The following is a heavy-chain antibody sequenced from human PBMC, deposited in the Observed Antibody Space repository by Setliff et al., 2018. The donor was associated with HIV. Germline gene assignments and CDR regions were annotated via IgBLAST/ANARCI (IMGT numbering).Heavy chain of an antibody. CDR2: INPVGRND. J-gene: IGHJ4*02. Sequence: SETLSLTCAVYGGSISGYYWSWIRQPPGKGLEWIGEINPVGRNDNYNPSLNNRAAMVLDTSKNQFSLWLTSATAADTAVYYCARVGLRFKYTFDYWGQGMLVTVSS. D-gene: IGHD5-12*01. CDR3: ARVGLRFKYTFDY. V-gene: IGHV4-34*04. CDR1: GGSISGYY.